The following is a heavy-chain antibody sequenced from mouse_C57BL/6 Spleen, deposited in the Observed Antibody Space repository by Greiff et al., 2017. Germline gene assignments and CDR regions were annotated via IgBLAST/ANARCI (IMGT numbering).Heavy chain of an antibody. V-gene: IGHV1-81*01. Sequence: VQLQQSGAELARPGASVKLSCKASGYTFTSYGISWVKQRTGQGLEWIGEIYPRSGNTYYNEKFKGKATLTADKSSSPAYMELRSLTSDDSAVYFCAIYGSSFRAPMDYWGQGTSVTVSS. CDR1: GYTFTSYG. J-gene: IGHJ4*01. D-gene: IGHD1-1*01. CDR2: IYPRSGNT. CDR3: AIYGSSFRAPMDY.